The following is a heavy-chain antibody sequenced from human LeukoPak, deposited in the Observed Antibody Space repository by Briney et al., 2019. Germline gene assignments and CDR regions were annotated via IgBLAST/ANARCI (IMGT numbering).Heavy chain of an antibody. V-gene: IGHV4-38-2*01. CDR3: AKLPWCSSTSCYVFTRRED. CDR1: GYSISSGYY. D-gene: IGHD2-2*01. J-gene: IGHJ4*02. CDR2: IYHSGST. Sequence: SETLSLTRAVSGYSISSGYYWGWIRQPPGKGLEWIGSIYHSGSTYYNPSLKSRVTISVDTSKNQFSLKLSSVTAADTAVYYCAKLPWCSSTSCYVFTRREDWGQGTLVTVSS.